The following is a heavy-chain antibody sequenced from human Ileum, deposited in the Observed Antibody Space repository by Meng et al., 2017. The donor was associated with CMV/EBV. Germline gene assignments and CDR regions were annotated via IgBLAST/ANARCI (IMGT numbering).Heavy chain of an antibody. V-gene: IGHV3-30-3*01. J-gene: IGHJ4*02. CDR1: EFAFSSSH. Sequence: HLGESGGGVIQPWGSLRLPCSASEFAFSSSHMHWVRQAPGKELEWVAVISNDGNIKMNADSVKGRLTISRDNSKNTLFLQLNNLRPDDTALYYCAREKGSSGSAGYFDYWGQGALVTVSS. CDR3: AREKGSSGSAGYFDY. CDR2: ISNDGNIK. D-gene: IGHD6-6*01.